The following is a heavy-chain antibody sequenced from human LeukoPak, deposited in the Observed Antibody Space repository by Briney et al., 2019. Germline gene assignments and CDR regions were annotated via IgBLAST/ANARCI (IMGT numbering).Heavy chain of an antibody. CDR1: AGTFTSYA. D-gene: IGHD3-22*01. J-gene: IGHJ5*02. V-gene: IGHV1-69*05. CDR3: ARDYYDSSGYYSYNWFDP. Sequence: SVKVSCKASAGTFTSYAISRGRQPPGQGLEWMGGIIPIFGTANYAQKFQGRVTITTDESTSTAYMELSSLRSEDTAVYYCARDYYDSSGYYSYNWFDPWGQGTLVTVSS. CDR2: IIPIFGTA.